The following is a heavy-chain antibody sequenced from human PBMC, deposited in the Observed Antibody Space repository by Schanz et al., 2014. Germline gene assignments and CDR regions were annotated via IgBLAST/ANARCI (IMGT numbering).Heavy chain of an antibody. D-gene: IGHD3-22*01. Sequence: EVHLLESGGGLVEPGGSLRLSCATSGFSLDIFAVSWVRQAPGKGLEWVANIKHDGSVKDYVDSVEGRFTMSRDNAKNSLYLQMNSLRAEDTAVYYCARPPHDSSGYYPFDYWGQGTLVTVSS. CDR3: ARPPHDSSGYYPFDY. J-gene: IGHJ4*02. CDR2: IKHDGSVK. V-gene: IGHV3-7*03. CDR1: GFSLDIFA.